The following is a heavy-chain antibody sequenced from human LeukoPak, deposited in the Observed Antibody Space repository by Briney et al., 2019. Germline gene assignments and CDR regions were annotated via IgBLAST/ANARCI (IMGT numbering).Heavy chain of an antibody. Sequence: GRSLRLSCAASGFILSDYNMHWVRQAPGKGLEWVAVISYDGSNKYYADSVKGRFTISRDNSKNTLYLQMNSLRAEDTAVYYCARDQTGFCSGSSCLGSTFDYWGQGTLVTVSS. CDR1: GFILSDYN. D-gene: IGHD2-15*01. CDR2: ISYDGSNK. CDR3: ARDQTGFCSGSSCLGSTFDY. J-gene: IGHJ4*02. V-gene: IGHV3-30*04.